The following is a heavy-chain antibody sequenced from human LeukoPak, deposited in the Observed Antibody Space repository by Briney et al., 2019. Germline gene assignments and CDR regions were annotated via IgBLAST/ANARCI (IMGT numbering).Heavy chain of an antibody. V-gene: IGHV3-30*02. CDR3: ARGYCSSTSCYNIDY. Sequence: GGSLRLSCAASGFSISRYGMTWVRQAPGKGLEWVAFIRYDGSNKYYADSVKGRFTISRDNSKNTLYLQMNSLRAEDTAVYYCARGYCSSTSCYNIDYWGQGTLVTVSS. D-gene: IGHD2-2*02. J-gene: IGHJ4*02. CDR1: GFSISRYG. CDR2: IRYDGSNK.